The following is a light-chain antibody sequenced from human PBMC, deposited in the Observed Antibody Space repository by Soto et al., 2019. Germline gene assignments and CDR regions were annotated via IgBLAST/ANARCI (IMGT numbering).Light chain of an antibody. Sequence: DIVMTQSPLSLPVTPGEPASISCRSSQSLLHSNGYNYLDWYLQKPGQSPQLLIYLGSNRASGVPDRFSGSGSGTDFTLKISRVEDEDVGLYYCMQALQTPYTFGQWTKLEIK. CDR1: QSLLHSNGYNY. J-gene: IGKJ2*01. CDR2: LGS. V-gene: IGKV2-28*01. CDR3: MQALQTPYT.